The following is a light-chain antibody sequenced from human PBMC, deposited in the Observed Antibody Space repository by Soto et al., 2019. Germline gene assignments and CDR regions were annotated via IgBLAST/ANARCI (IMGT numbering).Light chain of an antibody. V-gene: IGLV2-14*03. CDR3: SSYTSSSSLYV. CDR1: SSDVGSYNY. CDR2: EVI. Sequence: QSALTQPGSVSGSPGQSISISCIGTSSDVGSYNYVSWYQQHPGRAPKLMIYEVINRPSGVSNRFSGSKSGNTASLTISGLQAEDEADYYCSSYTSSSSLYVFGSGTKLTVL. J-gene: IGLJ1*01.